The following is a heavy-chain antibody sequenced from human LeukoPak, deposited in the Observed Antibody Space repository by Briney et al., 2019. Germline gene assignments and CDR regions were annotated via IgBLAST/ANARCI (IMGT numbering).Heavy chain of an antibody. J-gene: IGHJ3*02. CDR2: IGIAGNK. CDR3: AREGSLSSSDAFDI. D-gene: IGHD6-6*01. Sequence: QPGGSLRLSCAASGFTFSNYEMHWVRLGLGKGLEWVSAIGIAGNKFYAGSVKGRFTISRENAKNSFHLQMNSLGAGDTAVYYCAREGSLSSSDAFDIWGQGTMVTVSS. CDR1: GFTFSNYE. V-gene: IGHV3-13*01.